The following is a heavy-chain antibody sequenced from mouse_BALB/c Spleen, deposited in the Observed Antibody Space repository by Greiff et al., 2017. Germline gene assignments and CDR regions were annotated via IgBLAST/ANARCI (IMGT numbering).Heavy chain of an antibody. Sequence: VQLQQSGAELVRPGSSVKISCKASGYAFSSYWMNWVKQRPGQGLEWIGQIYPGDGDTNYNGKFKGKATLTADKSSSTAYMQLSSLTSEDSAVYFCARYDYEYFDVWGAGTTVTVSS. CDR3: ARYDYEYFDV. CDR1: GYAFSSYW. V-gene: IGHV1-80*01. CDR2: IYPGDGDT. J-gene: IGHJ1*01. D-gene: IGHD2-4*01.